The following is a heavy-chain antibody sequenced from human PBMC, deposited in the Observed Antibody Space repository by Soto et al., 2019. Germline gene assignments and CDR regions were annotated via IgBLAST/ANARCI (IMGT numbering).Heavy chain of an antibody. CDR2: IYYSGST. V-gene: IGHV4-59*01. CDR1: GGSISSYY. J-gene: IGHJ6*02. CDR3: ARVPSPFDFYYALDV. Sequence: SETLSLTCTVSGGSISSYYWSWIRQPPGKGLEWIGYIYYSGSTNYNPSLKSRVTISVDTSKNQFSLKLSSVTAADTAVYFCARVPSPFDFYYALDVWGQGTTVTVS. D-gene: IGHD3-16*01.